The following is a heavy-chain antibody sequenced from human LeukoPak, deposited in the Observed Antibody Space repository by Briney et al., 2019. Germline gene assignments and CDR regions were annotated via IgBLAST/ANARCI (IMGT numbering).Heavy chain of an antibody. D-gene: IGHD3-3*01. CDR1: GYSFTELS. Sequence: ASVSVSCKVSGYSFTELSMQWVRQAPGKGLECLGGFYPEEGKMVYAQKFQGRVTMTEDTSTDTAYMELRGLTSEDTAVYYCATRSGDFWSGYVDWGQGTLAAVSS. CDR3: ATRSGDFWSGYVD. J-gene: IGHJ4*02. CDR2: FYPEEGKM. V-gene: IGHV1-24*01.